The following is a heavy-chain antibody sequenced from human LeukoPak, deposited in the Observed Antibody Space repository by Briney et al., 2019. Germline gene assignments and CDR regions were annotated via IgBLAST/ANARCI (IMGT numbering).Heavy chain of an antibody. V-gene: IGHV3-30-3*01. CDR2: ISYDGSNK. CDR3: ARAVSGRQQD. Sequence: PGGSLRLSRAASGFTFSSYAMHWVRQAPGKGLEWVAVISYDGSNKYYADSVKGRFTISRDNSKNTLYLQMNSLRAEDTAVYYCARAVSGRQQDWGQGTLVTVSS. D-gene: IGHD6-13*01. J-gene: IGHJ4*02. CDR1: GFTFSSYA.